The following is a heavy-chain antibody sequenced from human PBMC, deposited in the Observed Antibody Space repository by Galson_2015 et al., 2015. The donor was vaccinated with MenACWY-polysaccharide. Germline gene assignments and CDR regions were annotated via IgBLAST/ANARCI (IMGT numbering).Heavy chain of an antibody. D-gene: IGHD2-15*01. V-gene: IGHV1-2*02. CDR3: AKQLISGAEGVDV. Sequence: SVKVSCKASGYTFIGYYMHWVRQAPGQGPEWMGWINPKSGGTIYAQKFQGRVTMTRDTSITTAYMELSGLTSDDTAVYFCAKQLISGAEGVDVWGQGTTVTVSS. J-gene: IGHJ6*02. CDR1: GYTFIGYY. CDR2: INPKSGGT.